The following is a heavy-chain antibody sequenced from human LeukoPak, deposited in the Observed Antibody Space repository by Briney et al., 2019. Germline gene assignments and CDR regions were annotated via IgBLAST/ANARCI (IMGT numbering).Heavy chain of an antibody. Sequence: ASVKVSCKASGYTFTSYAMHWVRQAPGQRLEWMGWINAGNGNTKYSQKFQGRVTITRDTSASTAYMELSSLRSEDTAVYYCGSSSWYGGRYYYYGMDVWGQGTTVTVSS. CDR3: GSSSWYGGRYYYYGMDV. V-gene: IGHV1-3*01. CDR1: GYTFTSYA. CDR2: INAGNGNT. D-gene: IGHD6-13*01. J-gene: IGHJ6*02.